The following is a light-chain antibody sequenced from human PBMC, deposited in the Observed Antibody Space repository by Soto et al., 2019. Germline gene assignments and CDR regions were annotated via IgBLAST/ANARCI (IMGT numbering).Light chain of an antibody. Sequence: EIVLTQSPGTLSLSPGERATLSCRASQSVSSSYLAWYQQKPGQAPRLLIYGASSRATGIPDRFSGSGSGTDFTLTISRLEPEDFAVYYCQQYGSSSSWTFGQGTKVAI. V-gene: IGKV3-20*01. CDR2: GAS. CDR3: QQYGSSSSWT. J-gene: IGKJ1*01. CDR1: QSVSSSY.